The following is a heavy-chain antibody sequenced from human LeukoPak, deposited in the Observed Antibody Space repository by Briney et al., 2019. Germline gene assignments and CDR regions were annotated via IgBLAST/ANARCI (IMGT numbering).Heavy chain of an antibody. J-gene: IGHJ5*02. CDR3: TRDLGTTGEVKFDP. D-gene: IGHD4-17*01. V-gene: IGHV4-4*07. CDR1: GGSISSYY. Sequence: PSETLSLTCSVSGGSISSYYWSWIRQPAGKGLEWIGRIYSSGTITYNPSLQSRVTMSVDTSKNEFSLKMSSVTAADTAVYYCTRDLGTTGEVKFDPWGQGTLVAVSS. CDR2: IYSSGTI.